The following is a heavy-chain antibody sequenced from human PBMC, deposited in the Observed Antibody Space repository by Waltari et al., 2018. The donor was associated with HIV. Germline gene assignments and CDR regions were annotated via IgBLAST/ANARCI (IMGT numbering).Heavy chain of an antibody. V-gene: IGHV5-51*01. D-gene: IGHD2-8*01. CDR3: ARCYGTVMGAIEI. CDR1: GYNFNNFW. CDR2: VYPDDSDT. J-gene: IGHJ3*02. Sequence: EVHLVQSGAQVKKPGDSLKISCKTSGYNFNNFWIGWVRQVPGKGLEWMGIVYPDDSDTRYSPSYKDQVTSSGDTSINTAYLQWSSLRASDTAMYYCARCYGTVMGAIEIWGQGTMVIVSS.